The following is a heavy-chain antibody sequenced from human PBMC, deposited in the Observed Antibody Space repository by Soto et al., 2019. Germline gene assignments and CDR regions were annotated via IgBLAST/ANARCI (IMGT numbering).Heavy chain of an antibody. CDR3: ARAAGRTPLDY. J-gene: IGHJ4*02. Sequence: VQLQESGPGLVRPSQTLSLTCTVSGAPMTSDGYYWSWIRQHPGKGLEWIGYIYKNGNAYYNPSLSTRPTISVATSKNQFSLNLSSVTAADTAVYYCARAAGRTPLDYWGQGTRVTVSS. CDR1: GAPMTSDGYY. CDR2: IYKNGNA. D-gene: IGHD6-25*01. V-gene: IGHV4-31*03.